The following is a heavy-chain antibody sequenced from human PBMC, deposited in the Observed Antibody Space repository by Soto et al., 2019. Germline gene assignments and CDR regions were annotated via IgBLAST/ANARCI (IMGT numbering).Heavy chain of an antibody. CDR3: AKARPLKLHIVVPKSYYYYYMDV. CDR1: GFTFSSYA. D-gene: IGHD2-15*01. V-gene: IGHV3-23*01. CDR2: ISGSGGST. J-gene: IGHJ6*03. Sequence: GGSLRLSCAASGFTFSSYAMSWVRQTPGKGLEWVSAISGSGGSTYYADSVKGRFTISRDNSKNTLYLQMNSLRAEDTAVYYCAKARPLKLHIVVPKSYYYYYMDVWGKGTTVTVSS.